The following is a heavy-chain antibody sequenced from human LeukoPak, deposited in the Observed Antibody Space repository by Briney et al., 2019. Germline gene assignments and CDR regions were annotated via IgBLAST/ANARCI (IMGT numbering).Heavy chain of an antibody. CDR3: ARPRDRYSYGYFDAFDI. J-gene: IGHJ3*02. V-gene: IGHV3-33*01. CDR2: IWYDGSNK. Sequence: PGGSLRLSCAASGFTFSSYGMHWVRQAPGKGLEWVAVIWYDGSNKYYADSVKGRFTISRDNSKNTLYLQMNSLRAEDTAVYYCARPRDRYSYGYFDAFDIWGQGTMVTVSS. CDR1: GFTFSSYG. D-gene: IGHD5-18*01.